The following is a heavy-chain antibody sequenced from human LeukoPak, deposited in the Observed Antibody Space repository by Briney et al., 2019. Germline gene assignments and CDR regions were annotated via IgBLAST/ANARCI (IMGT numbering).Heavy chain of an antibody. CDR3: AKAILPYDSSGYVDY. Sequence: GGSLRLSCAASGFTFSSYGMHWVRQAPGKGLEWLAVIWYDGSNKYYADSVKGRFTISRDNSKNTLYLQMNSLRAEDTAVYYCAKAILPYDSSGYVDYWGQGTLVTVSS. CDR1: GFTFSSYG. V-gene: IGHV3-33*06. CDR2: IWYDGSNK. J-gene: IGHJ4*02. D-gene: IGHD3-22*01.